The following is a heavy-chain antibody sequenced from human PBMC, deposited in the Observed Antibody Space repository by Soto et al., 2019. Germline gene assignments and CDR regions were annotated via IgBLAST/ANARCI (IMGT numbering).Heavy chain of an antibody. CDR2: INPISGRA. D-gene: IGHD4-4*01. V-gene: IGHV1-46*01. CDR3: ARGVGTTLQWGVDI. CDR1: GYTFSNYY. J-gene: IGHJ3*02. Sequence: GASVKVSCKASGYTFSNYYIFWVWPAPGQGLEWMGIINPISGRADYAHRFQGRVAMTRDTSTSSVYMELSSLRSEDTAVYYCARGVGTTLQWGVDIWGQGTMVTVSS.